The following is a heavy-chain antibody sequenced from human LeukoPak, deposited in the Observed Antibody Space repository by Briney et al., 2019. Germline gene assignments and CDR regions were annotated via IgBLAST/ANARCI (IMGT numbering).Heavy chain of an antibody. CDR1: GYTFTSYG. D-gene: IGHD2-15*01. CDR2: ISAYNGNT. CDR3: ARDVVYCSGGSCYSGYMDV. Sequence: GASVKVSCKASGYTFTSYGISWVRQAPGQGLEWMGWISAYNGNTNYAQKLQGRVTMTRDTSISTAYMELSRLRSDDTAVYYCARDVVYCSGGSCYSGYMDVWGKGTTVTISS. J-gene: IGHJ6*03. V-gene: IGHV1-18*01.